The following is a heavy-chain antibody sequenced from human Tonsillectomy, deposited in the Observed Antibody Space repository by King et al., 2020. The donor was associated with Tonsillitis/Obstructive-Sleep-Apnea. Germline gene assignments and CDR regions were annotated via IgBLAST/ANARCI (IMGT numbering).Heavy chain of an antibody. Sequence: VQLQQWGAGLLKPSETLSLTCAVYGGSFSGFDWTWIRQPPGQGLEWIGEITPSGGNRYNPSLKSRVTISTDSSKNQFSLNLSSVTAADTAVYYCARGDLLTGYYASTDFDSWGQGTLVTVSS. V-gene: IGHV4-34*01. CDR1: GGSFSGFD. CDR2: ITPSGGN. D-gene: IGHD3-9*01. J-gene: IGHJ5*01. CDR3: ARGDLLTGYYASTDFDS.